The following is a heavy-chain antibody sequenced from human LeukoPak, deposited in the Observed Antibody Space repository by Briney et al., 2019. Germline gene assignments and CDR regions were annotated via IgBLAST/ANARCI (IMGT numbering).Heavy chain of an antibody. D-gene: IGHD3-3*01. CDR3: ASGNLSPIFGADY. J-gene: IGHJ4*02. CDR2: ISAYNGNT. Sequence: ASVKVSCKASGGTFSSYAISWVRQAPGQGLEWMGWISAYNGNTNYAQKLQGRVTMTTDTSTSTAYMELRSLRSDDTAVYYCASGNLSPIFGADYWGQGTLVTVSS. V-gene: IGHV1-18*01. CDR1: GGTFSSYA.